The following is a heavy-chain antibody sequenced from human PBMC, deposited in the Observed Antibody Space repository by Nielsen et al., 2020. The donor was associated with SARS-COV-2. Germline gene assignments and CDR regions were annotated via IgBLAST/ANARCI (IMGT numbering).Heavy chain of an antibody. Sequence: ASVKVSCKASGYTFTSYDINWVRQATGQGLEWMGWMNPSSGNTGYAQKFQGRVTMTRNTSISTAYMELSSLRSEDTAVYYCARGGITMGWFDPWGQGTLVTVSS. CDR1: GYTFTSYD. CDR3: ARGGITMGWFDP. V-gene: IGHV1-8*01. J-gene: IGHJ5*02. D-gene: IGHD3-10*01. CDR2: MNPSSGNT.